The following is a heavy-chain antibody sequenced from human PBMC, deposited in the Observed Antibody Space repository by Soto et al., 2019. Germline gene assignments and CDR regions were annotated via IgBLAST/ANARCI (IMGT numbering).Heavy chain of an antibody. D-gene: IGHD6-13*01. V-gene: IGHV3-48*02. CDR1: GFIFSDYT. Sequence: EVQLVESGGDLVQPGGSLRLSCAASGFIFSDYTMTWVRQAPGRGLEFVSHISSSGGAIFYAESVKGRFIVSRDNAKNSLYLQMTSLRDDDTAVYFCARDHGGSTWFVGVYYFFGLDVWGQGTAVTVSS. CDR2: ISSSGGAI. J-gene: IGHJ6*02. CDR3: ARDHGGSTWFVGVYYFFGLDV.